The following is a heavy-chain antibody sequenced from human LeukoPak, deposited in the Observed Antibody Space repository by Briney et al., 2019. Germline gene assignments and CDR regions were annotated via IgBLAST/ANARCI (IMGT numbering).Heavy chain of an antibody. V-gene: IGHV3-21*01. CDR1: GFTFSSYN. CDR3: ARVPLRGSWYLTY. D-gene: IGHD6-13*01. Sequence: PGGSLRLSCAASGFTFSSYNMNWVRQAPGEGLEWVSSISSSSSYIYYADSVKGRFTISRDNAKNSLYLQMNSLRAEDTAVYYCARVPLRGSWYLTYWGQGTLVTVSS. CDR2: ISSSSSYI. J-gene: IGHJ4*02.